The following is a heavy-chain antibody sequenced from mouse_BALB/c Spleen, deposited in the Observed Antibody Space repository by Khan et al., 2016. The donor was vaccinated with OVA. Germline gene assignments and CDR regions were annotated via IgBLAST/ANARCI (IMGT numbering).Heavy chain of an antibody. V-gene: IGHV1S81*02. CDR3: TRSGWAAFAY. CDR1: GYTFTSYY. Sequence: QVRLQQSGAELVKPGASVKLSCKASGYTFTSYYMYWVKQRPGQGLKWIGGINPNNGVTDFNEKFKSKVTLTVDKSSNTAYMLLSSLTTEDSAVYYCTRSGWAAFAYWGQGTLVTVSA. D-gene: IGHD1-1*02. J-gene: IGHJ3*01. CDR2: INPNNGVT.